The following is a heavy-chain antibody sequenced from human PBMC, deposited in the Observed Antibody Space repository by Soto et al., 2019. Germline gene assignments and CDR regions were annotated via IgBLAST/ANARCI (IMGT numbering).Heavy chain of an antibody. V-gene: IGHV3-11*06. CDR3: ATYGMDV. J-gene: IGHJ6*02. CDR2: ISTDSSNT. Sequence: GESLRLSCVVSGGSFSDFYMSWIRKAPGKGLEWVSHISTDSSNTKYGDSVKGRFTVSRDNAKRSLYLQMNSLRVEDTGIYYCATYGMDVWGQGTTVTVSS. CDR1: GGSFSDFY.